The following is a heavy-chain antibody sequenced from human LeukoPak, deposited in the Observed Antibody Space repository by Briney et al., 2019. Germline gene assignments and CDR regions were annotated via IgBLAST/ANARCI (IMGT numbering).Heavy chain of an antibody. V-gene: IGHV3-30*02. Sequence: GGSLRLSCEASGFSFSSYGLHWVRQAPGKGLEWVAFIWYDGSNKYYADSVKGRFTISRDNSKNTLYLQMNSLRAEDTAVYYCAKGDSGSYYVFDYWGQGTLVTVSS. J-gene: IGHJ4*02. D-gene: IGHD1-26*01. CDR2: IWYDGSNK. CDR3: AKGDSGSYYVFDY. CDR1: GFSFSSYG.